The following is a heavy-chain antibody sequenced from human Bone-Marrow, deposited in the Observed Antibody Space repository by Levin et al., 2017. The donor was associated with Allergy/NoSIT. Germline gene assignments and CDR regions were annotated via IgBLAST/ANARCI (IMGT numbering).Heavy chain of an antibody. J-gene: IGHJ6*02. CDR3: ARGTYYDFWTHSYGMDV. D-gene: IGHD3-3*01. CDR1: GFTFSNFE. CDR2: ISSSGSSV. Sequence: GGSLRLSCAASGFTFSNFEMDWVRQAPGKGLEWVSYISSSGSSVSYADSVKGRFTISRDNTNSSVYLQMNSLRAEDTAVYYCARGTYYDFWTHSYGMDVWGQGTTVTVSS. V-gene: IGHV3-48*03.